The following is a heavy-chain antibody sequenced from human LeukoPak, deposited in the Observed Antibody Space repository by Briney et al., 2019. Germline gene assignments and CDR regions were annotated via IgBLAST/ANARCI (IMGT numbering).Heavy chain of an antibody. Sequence: ASVKVSCTSAAYTFTFSDIYWGWHAPGPGLEWMAWINPNSGGARYAKKFQGRVTMTTDTSITTAYMVLTTLRSDDTALYYCARGPVEAALWYCSSCRPSNDWRQGTLVTVSS. D-gene: IGHD3-10*01. CDR3: ARGPVEAALWYCSSCRPSND. CDR1: AYTFTFSD. J-gene: IGHJ4*02. CDR2: INPNSGGA. V-gene: IGHV1-2*02.